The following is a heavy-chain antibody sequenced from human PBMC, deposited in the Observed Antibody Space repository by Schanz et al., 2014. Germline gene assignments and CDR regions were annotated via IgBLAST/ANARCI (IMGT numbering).Heavy chain of an antibody. CDR1: GYTFISYG. D-gene: IGHD5-12*01. V-gene: IGHV1-18*01. Sequence: QVQLVQSGAEVRKPGASVKVSCKASGYTFISYGISWVRQAPGQGLEWLGWISGRNGNTNYTQKFQGRVTLTTDTSTSTAYMELSSLRSDDTAVYYCARGGGPEDVFDIWGQGTILTVSS. J-gene: IGHJ3*02. CDR2: ISGRNGNT. CDR3: ARGGGPEDVFDI.